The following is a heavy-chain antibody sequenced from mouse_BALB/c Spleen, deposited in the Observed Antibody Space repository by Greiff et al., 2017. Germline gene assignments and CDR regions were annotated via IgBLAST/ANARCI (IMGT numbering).Heavy chain of an antibody. D-gene: IGHD2-4*01. J-gene: IGHJ4*01. CDR3: TRDGGITTVTSYYAMDY. CDR1: GFTFSSYT. V-gene: IGHV5-6-4*01. Sequence: VMLVESGGGLVKPGGSLKLSCAASGFTFSSYTMSWVRQTPEKRLEWVATISSGGSYTYYPDSVKGRFTISRDNAKNTLYLQMSSLKSEDTAMYYCTRDGGITTVTSYYAMDYWGQGTSVTVSS. CDR2: ISSGGSYT.